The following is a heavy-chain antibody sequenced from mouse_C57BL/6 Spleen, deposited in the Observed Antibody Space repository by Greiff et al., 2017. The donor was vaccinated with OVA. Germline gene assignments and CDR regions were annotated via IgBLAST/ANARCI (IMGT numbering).Heavy chain of an antibody. J-gene: IGHJ3*01. CDR3: AREGGNYVPWFAY. D-gene: IGHD2-1*01. CDR1: GYTFTSYW. CDR2: IYPGSGST. V-gene: IGHV1-55*01. Sequence: VQLQQPGAELVKPGASVKMSCKASGYTFTSYWITWVKQRPGQGLEWIGDIYPGSGSTNYNEKFKSKATLTVDTSSSTAYMQLSSLTSEDSAVYYCAREGGNYVPWFAYWGQGTLVTVSA.